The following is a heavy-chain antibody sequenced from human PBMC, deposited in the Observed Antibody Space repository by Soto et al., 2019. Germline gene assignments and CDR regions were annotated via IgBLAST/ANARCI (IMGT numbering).Heavy chain of an antibody. CDR2: IVVGSGNT. D-gene: IGHD6-19*01. CDR3: ARDPSSGLPGWFDP. CDR1: GFSFKTSA. Sequence: SVKVSCKASGFSFKTSAVQWVRQARGQRLEWIGWIVVGSGNTNYAQKLQGRVTMTTDTSTSTAYMELRSLRSDDTAVYYCARDPSSGLPGWFDPWGQGTLVTVSS. J-gene: IGHJ5*02. V-gene: IGHV1-58*01.